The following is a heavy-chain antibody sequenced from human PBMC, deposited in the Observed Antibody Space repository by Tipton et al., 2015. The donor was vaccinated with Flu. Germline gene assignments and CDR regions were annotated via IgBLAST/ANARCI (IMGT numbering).Heavy chain of an antibody. J-gene: IGHJ5*02. CDR2: INQSGRP. D-gene: IGHD1-26*01. CDR1: GGSFSGYY. V-gene: IGHV4-34*01. CDR3: SRGSWEVRFDP. Sequence: TLSLTCAVYGGSFSGYYWSWIRQSPGKGLEWIGEINQSGRPNYNPSLKNRVTLSVDTFKNQFSLRLTSVTAADPAMYYCSRGSWEVRFDPWGQGTLVTVS.